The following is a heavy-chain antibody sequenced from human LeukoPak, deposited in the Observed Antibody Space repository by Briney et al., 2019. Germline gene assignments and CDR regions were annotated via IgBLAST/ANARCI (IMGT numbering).Heavy chain of an antibody. CDR2: IYPGDSDT. V-gene: IGHV5-51*01. Sequence: GESLKISCKTYGYSFATWWIGWVRQMPGKGLDWMGIIYPGDSDTRYSPSFEGQVTISADKSLSTAYLQWTPLNTTDSGIYYCTRAVAGLSNAFEIWGQGTMVTVSS. J-gene: IGHJ3*02. D-gene: IGHD6-19*01. CDR1: GYSFATWW. CDR3: TRAVAGLSNAFEI.